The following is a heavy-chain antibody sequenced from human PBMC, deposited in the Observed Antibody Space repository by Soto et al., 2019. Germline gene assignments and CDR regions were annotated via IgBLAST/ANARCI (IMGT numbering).Heavy chain of an antibody. CDR3: TTDTYGSAVYYYGMDV. J-gene: IGHJ6*02. Sequence: NPGGSLRLSCAASGFTFSNAWMSWVRQAPGKGLEWVGRIKSKTDGGTTDYAAPVKGRFTISRDDSKNTLYLQMNSLKTEDTAVYYCTTDTYGSAVYYYGMDVWGQGTTVTVSS. V-gene: IGHV3-15*01. CDR1: GFTFSNAW. D-gene: IGHD3-10*01. CDR2: IKSKTDGGTT.